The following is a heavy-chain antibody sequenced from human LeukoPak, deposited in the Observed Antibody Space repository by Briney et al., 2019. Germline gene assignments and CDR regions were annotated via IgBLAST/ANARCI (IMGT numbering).Heavy chain of an antibody. V-gene: IGHV4-4*07. CDR3: ARAPRRTYVGAFDI. Sequence: SETLSLTCSVSTGSITGYYWSWIRQPAGKGLEWIGRIYTGGSTNYNPSLKSRVTISVDTPKNQFSLKLSSVTAADTAVYYCARAPRRTYVGAFDIWGQGTMVTVSS. CDR2: IYTGGST. CDR1: TGSITGYY. D-gene: IGHD3-16*01. J-gene: IGHJ3*02.